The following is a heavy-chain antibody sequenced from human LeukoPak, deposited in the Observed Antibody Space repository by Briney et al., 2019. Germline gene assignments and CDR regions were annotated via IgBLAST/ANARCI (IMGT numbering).Heavy chain of an antibody. J-gene: IGHJ4*02. CDR2: INHSGST. CDR1: GGSISSYY. V-gene: IGHV4-34*01. CDR3: ARGRATTIFGVVIIRPFDY. Sequence: PSETLSLTCTVSGGSISSYYWSWIRQPPGKGLEWIGEINHSGSTNYNPSLKSRVTISVDTSKNQFSLKLSSVTAADTAVYYCARGRATTIFGVVIIRPFDYWGQGTLVTVSS. D-gene: IGHD3-3*01.